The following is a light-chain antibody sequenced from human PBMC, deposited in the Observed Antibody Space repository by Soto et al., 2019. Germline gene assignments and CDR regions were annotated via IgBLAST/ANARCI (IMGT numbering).Light chain of an antibody. V-gene: IGKV3-11*01. CDR2: DAS. J-gene: IGKJ1*01. CDR3: QQRSNWPRT. Sequence: EILMTQSPVTLSVSPGARATLSCRASQSVSSNLAWYQQKPGQAPRLLIYDASNRATGIPARFSGSGSGTDFTLTISSLEPEDFAVYYCQQRSNWPRTFGQGTKVDIK. CDR1: QSVSSN.